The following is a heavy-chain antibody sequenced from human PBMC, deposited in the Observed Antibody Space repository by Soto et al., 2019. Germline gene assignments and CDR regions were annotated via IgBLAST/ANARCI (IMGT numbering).Heavy chain of an antibody. CDR2: MNPNNRNA. D-gene: IGHD2-15*01. V-gene: IGHV1-8*01. Sequence: ASVKASCKASGFTFITYDFSRVRQAAGQVLEWMGWMNPNNRNAGFAQKFRGRINMTRNTSISTAYLELSSLRSDDSAVYFCAGRKERSGPYSLDRWGQGTQVTVSS. CDR3: AGRKERSGPYSLDR. CDR1: GFTFITYD. J-gene: IGHJ1*01.